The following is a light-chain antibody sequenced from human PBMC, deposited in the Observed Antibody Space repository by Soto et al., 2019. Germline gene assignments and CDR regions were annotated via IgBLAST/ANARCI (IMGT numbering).Light chain of an antibody. CDR1: QSISVW. J-gene: IGKJ1*01. V-gene: IGKV1-5*03. Sequence: DIQMTQSPSTLSASVGDRVTITCRASQSISVWLAWYQQKAGKAPNLLIYKASRLESGVPSRFSGSGSETEVTLTISGLQPGESATYYCQQYNSYSPTFGQGPRWIS. CDR3: QQYNSYSPT. CDR2: KAS.